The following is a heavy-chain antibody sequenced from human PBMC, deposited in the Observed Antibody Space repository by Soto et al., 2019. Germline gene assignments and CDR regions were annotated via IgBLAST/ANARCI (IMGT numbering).Heavy chain of an antibody. CDR1: GFNLSHPW. D-gene: IGHD3-9*01. J-gene: IGHJ4*02. V-gene: IGHV3-15*01. CDR3: TTGIYYDILTGYHNVAY. CDR2: IKSKTDGGRA. Sequence: GGSLRLSCVASGFNLSHPWMTWVRQAAGKGLEWVGRIKSKTDGGRADYAAPVKGRATISRDDSKNTVYLQMNSLKTEDTAVYYCTTGIYYDILTGYHNVAYWGQGALVTVSS.